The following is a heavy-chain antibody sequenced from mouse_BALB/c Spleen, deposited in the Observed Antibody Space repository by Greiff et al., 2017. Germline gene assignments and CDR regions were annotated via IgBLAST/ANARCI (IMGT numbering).Heavy chain of an antibody. CDR2: ISSGGSYT. CDR1: GFTFSSYA. J-gene: IGHJ4*01. CDR3: ARNWDVRYAMDY. D-gene: IGHD4-1*01. Sequence: DVKLVESGGGLVKPGGSLKLSCAASGFTFSSYAMSWVRQSPEKRLEWVAEISSGGSYTYYPDTVTGRFTISRDNAKNTLYLEMSSLRSEDTAMYYCARNWDVRYAMDYWGQGTSVTVSS. V-gene: IGHV5-9-4*01.